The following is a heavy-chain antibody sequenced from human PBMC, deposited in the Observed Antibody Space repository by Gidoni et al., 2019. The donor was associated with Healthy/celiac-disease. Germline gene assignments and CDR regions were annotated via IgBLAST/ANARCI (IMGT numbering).Heavy chain of an antibody. CDR3: ARGFGVVPYYYYGMDV. J-gene: IGHJ6*02. CDR2: IGTAGDT. D-gene: IGHD3-3*01. V-gene: IGHV3-13*01. CDR1: GFTFSSYD. Sequence: EVQLVESGGGLVQPGGSLRLSCAASGFTFSSYDMHWVRQATGKGLEWVSAIGTAGDTYYPGSVKGRFTISRENAKNSLYLQMNSLRAGDTAVYYCARGFGVVPYYYYGMDVWGQGTTVTVSS.